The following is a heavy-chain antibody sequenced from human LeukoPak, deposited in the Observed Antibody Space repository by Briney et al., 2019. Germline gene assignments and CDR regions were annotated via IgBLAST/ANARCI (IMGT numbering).Heavy chain of an antibody. CDR2: SGGST. J-gene: IGHJ4*02. CDR3: ARGNRYSSSWQEYYFDY. D-gene: IGHD6-13*01. V-gene: IGHV3-66*01. Sequence: SGGSTYYADSVKGRFTISRDNSKNTLYLQMNSLRAEDTAVYYCARGNRYSSSWQEYYFDYWGQGTLVTVSS.